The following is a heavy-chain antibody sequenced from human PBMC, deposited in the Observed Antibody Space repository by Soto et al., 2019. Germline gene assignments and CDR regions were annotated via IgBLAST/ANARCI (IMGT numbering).Heavy chain of an antibody. CDR1: GYTFTGYY. J-gene: IGHJ3*02. D-gene: IGHD6-6*01. Sequence: ASVKVSCKASGYTFTGYYMHWVRQAPGQGLEWMGWINPNSGGTNYAQKFQGRVTMTRDTSISTAYMELSRLRSDDTAVYYCARDSSSSSGAFDIWGQGTIVTVSS. V-gene: IGHV1-2*02. CDR3: ARDSSSSSGAFDI. CDR2: INPNSGGT.